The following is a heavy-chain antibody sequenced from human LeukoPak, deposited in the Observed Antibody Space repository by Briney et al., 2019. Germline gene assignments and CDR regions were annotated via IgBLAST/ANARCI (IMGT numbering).Heavy chain of an antibody. J-gene: IGHJ4*02. Sequence: SVKVSCKASGGTFSSYAISWVRQAPGQGLEWMGRIIPIFGTANYAQKFQGRVTITTDESTSTAYMELSSLRSEDTAVYYCASPQNGYSYGYYWGQGNPGHRLL. D-gene: IGHD5-18*01. V-gene: IGHV1-69*05. CDR1: GGTFSSYA. CDR3: ASPQNGYSYGYY. CDR2: IIPIFGTA.